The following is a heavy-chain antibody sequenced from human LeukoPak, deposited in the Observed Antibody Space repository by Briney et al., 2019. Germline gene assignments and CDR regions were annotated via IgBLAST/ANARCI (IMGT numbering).Heavy chain of an antibody. J-gene: IGHJ4*02. CDR1: GGTFSSYA. CDR2: IIPIFGTA. Sequence: SVKVSCKASGGTFSSYAISWVRQAPGQGLEWMGGIIPIFGTANYAQKFQGRVTITTDESTSTAYMELSSLRSEDTAVYYCARGYYYDSSGYSSWVYWGQGTLVTVSS. CDR3: ARGYYYDSSGYSSWVY. V-gene: IGHV1-69*05. D-gene: IGHD3-22*01.